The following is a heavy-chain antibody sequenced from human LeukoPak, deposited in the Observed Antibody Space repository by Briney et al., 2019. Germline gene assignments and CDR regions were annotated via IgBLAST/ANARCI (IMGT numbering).Heavy chain of an antibody. Sequence: PSETLSLTCTVSDDSISDYYRGWIRQPPGKGLEWIGYFHNSGTSTYNPSLKSRVTISADTSKNQFSLKLNSLTTADTAVCYCTRGAGWLIDYWGQGTLVTVSS. J-gene: IGHJ4*02. CDR1: DDSISDYY. D-gene: IGHD3-16*01. CDR3: TRGAGWLIDY. CDR2: FHNSGTS. V-gene: IGHV4-59*01.